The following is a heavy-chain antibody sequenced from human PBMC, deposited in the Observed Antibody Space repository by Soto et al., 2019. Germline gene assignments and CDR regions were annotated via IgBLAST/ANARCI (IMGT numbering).Heavy chain of an antibody. CDR1: GFTFSSYS. CDR2: ISSSSSYI. CDR3: ARGFLTGNNWFDP. V-gene: IGHV3-21*01. D-gene: IGHD3-9*01. J-gene: IGHJ5*02. Sequence: EVQLVESGGGLVKPGGSLRLSCAASGFTFSSYSMNWVRQAPGKGLEWVSSISSSSSYIYYADSVKGRFTISRDNAKNSLYLQMNSLRAEDTAVYYCARGFLTGNNWFDPWGQGTLVAVSS.